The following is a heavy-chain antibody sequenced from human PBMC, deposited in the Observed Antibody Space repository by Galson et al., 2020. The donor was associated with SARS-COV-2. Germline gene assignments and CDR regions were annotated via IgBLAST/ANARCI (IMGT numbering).Heavy chain of an antibody. J-gene: IGHJ3*02. CDR2: INANSGGT. Sequence: ASVKVPCKASAYTFTGYYMHWVRQAPGQGLEWMGWINANSGGTNYAQKFQGRVTMTRDTSISTAYMKLSRLRSDDTAVYYCAREICIAAAVDAFDIWCQGTMVTVSS. CDR1: AYTFTGYY. D-gene: IGHD6-13*01. V-gene: IGHV1-2*02. CDR3: AREICIAAAVDAFDI.